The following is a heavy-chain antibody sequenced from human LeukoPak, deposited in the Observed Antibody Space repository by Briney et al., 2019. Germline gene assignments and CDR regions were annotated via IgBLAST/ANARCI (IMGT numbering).Heavy chain of an antibody. V-gene: IGHV1-69*01. CDR2: IILIFGTA. Sequence: SVKLSCNASERIFTSSAISWVRQAPGHGLGWLGGIILIFGTAKYAQKFEGRVTITADESTSTAYLELSSLRSEDTAVYYCAPYYYGSGSYPTIDCWGQGTLVAVSS. CDR1: ERIFTSSA. J-gene: IGHJ4*02. CDR3: APYYYGSGSYPTIDC. D-gene: IGHD3-10*01.